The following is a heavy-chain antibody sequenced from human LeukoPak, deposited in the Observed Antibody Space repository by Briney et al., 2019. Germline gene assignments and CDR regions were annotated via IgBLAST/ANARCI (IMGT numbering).Heavy chain of an antibody. Sequence: GGSLRLSCAASGFTFRNYAMYWVLQAAGKGLEWVAFTTYDEGDKYYADSVKGRFSISRDNPQNTLYLQMYSLRSEDTAVYYCAKDRANAWSPDYWGQGTLVTVSS. D-gene: IGHD3-3*01. CDR3: AKDRANAWSPDY. CDR1: GFTFRNYA. V-gene: IGHV3-30*02. J-gene: IGHJ4*01. CDR2: TTYDEGDK.